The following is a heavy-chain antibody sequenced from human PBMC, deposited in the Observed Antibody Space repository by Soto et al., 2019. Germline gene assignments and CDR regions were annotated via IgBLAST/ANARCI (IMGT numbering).Heavy chain of an antibody. J-gene: IGHJ4*02. CDR2: IVPIVDTS. D-gene: IGHD5-12*01. Sequence: QVQLVQSGAEVRQPASSVNVSCKTSGGTFSSYAIRWVRQAPGQGLEWMGGIVPIVDTSTYAQKFQGRVTITADESTSTAYMELSSLRSDDTAIYYCVRVVAIPGYPDNWGQGTLVTVSS. CDR3: VRVVAIPGYPDN. CDR1: GGTFSSYA. V-gene: IGHV1-69*12.